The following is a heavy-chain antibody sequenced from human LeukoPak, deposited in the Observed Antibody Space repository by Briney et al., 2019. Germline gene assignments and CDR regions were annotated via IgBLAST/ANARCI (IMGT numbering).Heavy chain of an antibody. D-gene: IGHD3-22*01. V-gene: IGHV1-8*01. CDR2: MNPNSGNT. J-gene: IGHJ4*02. CDR1: GYTFTSYD. CDR3: ARAGPHYYDSSGYLDY. Sequence: ASVKVSCKASGYTFTSYDINWVRQATGQGLEWMGWMNPNSGNTGYAQKFQGRVTMTRNTSISTAYMELSSLRSEDTAVYYCARAGPHYYDSSGYLDYWGQGTLVTVSS.